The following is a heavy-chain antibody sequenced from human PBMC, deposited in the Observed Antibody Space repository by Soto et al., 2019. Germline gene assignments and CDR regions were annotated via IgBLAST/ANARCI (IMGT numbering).Heavy chain of an antibody. CDR2: ISGSGGST. D-gene: IGHD4-4*01. J-gene: IGHJ4*02. Sequence: GGSLRLSCASSGFTFSSYAMSCVRQAPGKGLEWVSAISGSGGSTYYADSVKGRFTISRDNSKNTLYLQMNSLRAEDTAVYYCAKVGLYSNYPFVYWGQGTLVTVSS. V-gene: IGHV3-23*01. CDR3: AKVGLYSNYPFVY. CDR1: GFTFSSYA.